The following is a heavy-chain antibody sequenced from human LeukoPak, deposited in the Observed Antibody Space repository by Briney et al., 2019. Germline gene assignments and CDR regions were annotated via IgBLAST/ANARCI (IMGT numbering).Heavy chain of an antibody. Sequence: PGGSLRLSCAASGFTFSTYWMHWVRQGPGKGLVWVLRINSDGTTTDYADSVKGRFTISRGNAKNTLYLQMNSLRAEDTAVYYCASDRVTTEYWGQGTLVTVSS. CDR3: ASDRVTTEY. J-gene: IGHJ4*02. CDR2: INSDGTTT. D-gene: IGHD4-17*01. CDR1: GFTFSTYW. V-gene: IGHV3-74*01.